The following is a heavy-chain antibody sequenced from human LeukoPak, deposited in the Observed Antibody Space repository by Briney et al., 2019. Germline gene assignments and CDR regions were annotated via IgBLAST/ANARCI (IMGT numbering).Heavy chain of an antibody. CDR1: GLTFSGSW. CDR2: MKPDGSEG. V-gene: IGHV3-7*01. Sequence: GGSLRLSCAVSGLTFSGSWIIWIRQAPGKGLEWVASMKPDGSEGWYVDSVKGRFTISRDNSKNSLYLQLTSLRAEDTALYYCARDRGRNSFDYWGQGTLVSVSS. D-gene: IGHD1-14*01. J-gene: IGHJ4*02. CDR3: ARDRGRNSFDY.